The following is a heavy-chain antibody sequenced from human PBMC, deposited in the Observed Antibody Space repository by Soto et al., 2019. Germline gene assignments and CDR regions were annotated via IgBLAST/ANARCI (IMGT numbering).Heavy chain of an antibody. CDR2: INHSGST. J-gene: IGHJ4*02. Sequence: QVQLQQWGAGPLKPSETLSLTCAVYGGSFSGYYWSWIRQPPGKGLEWIGEINHSGSTNYNPSLKGRVTISVDTSKNQFSLKRSSVTAADTAVYDWAGSTGPFDYWGQGTLVTVSS. D-gene: IGHD2-8*02. V-gene: IGHV4-34*01. CDR1: GGSFSGYY. CDR3: AGSTGPFDY.